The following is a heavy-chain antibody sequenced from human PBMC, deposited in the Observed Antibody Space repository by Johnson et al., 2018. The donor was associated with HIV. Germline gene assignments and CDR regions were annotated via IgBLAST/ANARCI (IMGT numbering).Heavy chain of an antibody. D-gene: IGHD1-26*01. V-gene: IGHV3-15*01. J-gene: IGHJ3*02. Sequence: VQLVESGGGLVKPGGSLRLSCAASGFIFSNAWMSWVRQAPGKGLEWVGRIKSKTDGGTTDYAAPVKGRFTISRDDSKNTLYLQMNSLRAEDTAVYYCAKDSIEWELRAFDIWGQGTMVTVSS. CDR3: AKDSIEWELRAFDI. CDR1: GFIFSNAW. CDR2: IKSKTDGGTT.